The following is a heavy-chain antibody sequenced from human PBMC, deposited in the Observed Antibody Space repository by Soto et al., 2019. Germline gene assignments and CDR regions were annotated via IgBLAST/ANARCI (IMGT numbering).Heavy chain of an antibody. J-gene: IGHJ5*02. CDR2: IKEDGSQK. D-gene: IGHD6-6*01. CDR3: ARVSSSVYNWFDP. V-gene: IGHV3-7*03. Sequence: GGSLRLSCAASGFTFSNYWMSWVRQAPGKGLEWVANIKEDGSQKYYVDSVRGRFTISRDNAKNSLYLQMSSLRVDDTAVYYCARVSSSVYNWFDPWGQGTLVTVSS. CDR1: GFTFSNYW.